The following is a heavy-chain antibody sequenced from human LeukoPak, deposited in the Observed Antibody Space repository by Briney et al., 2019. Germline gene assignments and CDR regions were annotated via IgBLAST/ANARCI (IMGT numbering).Heavy chain of an antibody. CDR3: AGVFSNYVGYFDL. V-gene: IGHV4-31*03. Sequence: SQTLSLTCTVSGGSISSGGYYWSWIRQHPGKGLEWIGYIYYSGSTYYNPSLKSRVTISVDTSKNQFSLKLSSVTAADTAVYYCAGVFSNYVGYFDLWGRGTLVTVSS. D-gene: IGHD4-11*01. CDR2: IYYSGST. CDR1: GGSISSGGYY. J-gene: IGHJ2*01.